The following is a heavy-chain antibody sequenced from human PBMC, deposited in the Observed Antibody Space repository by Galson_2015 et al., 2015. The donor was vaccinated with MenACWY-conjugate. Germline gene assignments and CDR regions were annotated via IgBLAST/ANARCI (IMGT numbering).Heavy chain of an antibody. D-gene: IGHD1-26*01. CDR1: GYSFSTYW. CDR2: ISTGDSNT. J-gene: IGHJ6*02. Sequence: QSGAEEKKPGESLTISCKGSGYSFSTYWIAWVRQLPGKGMEWLGLISTGDSNTRYSPAYNGQVTISADKSISTAYLQLQSLQASDTAMYYCARHPPGGRGMDVWGQGTTVSVSS. V-gene: IGHV5-51*01. CDR3: ARHPPGGRGMDV.